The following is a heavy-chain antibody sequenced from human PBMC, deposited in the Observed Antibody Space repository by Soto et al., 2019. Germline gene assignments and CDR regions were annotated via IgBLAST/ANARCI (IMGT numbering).Heavy chain of an antibody. Sequence: ASVKVSCKASGYTFTGYYMHWVRQAPGQGLEWMGWINPNSGGTNYAQKFQGWVTMTRDTSISTAYMELSRLRSDDTAVYYCARGGQRLYYNGMDVWGQGTMVTVSS. CDR3: ARGGQRLYYNGMDV. CDR2: INPNSGGT. V-gene: IGHV1-2*04. J-gene: IGHJ6*02. CDR1: GYTFTGYY. D-gene: IGHD6-25*01.